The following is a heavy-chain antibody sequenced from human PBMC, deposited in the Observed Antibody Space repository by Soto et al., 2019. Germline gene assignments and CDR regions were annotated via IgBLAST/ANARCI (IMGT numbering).Heavy chain of an antibody. D-gene: IGHD3-3*01. CDR2: IWYDGSNK. J-gene: IGHJ6*01. CDR3: ARMEYYDFWSGYYRGRYYGMDV. Sequence: QVQLVESGGGVVQPGRSLRLSCAASGFTFSSYGMHWVRQAPGKGLEWVAVIWYDGSNKYYADSVKGRFTISRDNSKNTLYLQMNSLRAEDTAVYYCARMEYYDFWSGYYRGRYYGMDVW. CDR1: GFTFSSYG. V-gene: IGHV3-33*01.